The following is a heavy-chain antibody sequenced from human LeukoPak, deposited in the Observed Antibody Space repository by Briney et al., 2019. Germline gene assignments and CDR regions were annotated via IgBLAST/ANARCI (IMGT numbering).Heavy chain of an antibody. CDR1: GFTFSSYA. V-gene: IGHV3-30-3*01. CDR3: ARDRNYDILTGAIDY. J-gene: IGHJ4*02. CDR2: ISYDGSNK. D-gene: IGHD3-9*01. Sequence: GGSLRLSCAASGFTFSSYAMHWVRQAPGKGLEWVAVISYDGSNKYYADSVKGRFTISRDNAKNSLYLQMNSLRAEDTAVYYCARDRNYDILTGAIDYWGQGTLVTVSS.